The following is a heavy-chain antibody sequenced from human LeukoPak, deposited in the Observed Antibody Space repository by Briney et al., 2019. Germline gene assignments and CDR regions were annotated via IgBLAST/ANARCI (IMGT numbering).Heavy chain of an antibody. CDR3: ARGGRSYDFWSGYDY. CDR2: IYYSGST. J-gene: IGHJ4*02. Sequence: SETLSLTCTVSGGSISSGDYYWRWIRQPPGKGLEWIGYIYYSGSTNYNPSLKSRVTISVDTSKNQFSLKLSSVTAADTAVYYCARGGRSYDFWSGYDYWGQGTLVTVSS. CDR1: GGSISSGDYY. V-gene: IGHV4-30-4*01. D-gene: IGHD3-3*01.